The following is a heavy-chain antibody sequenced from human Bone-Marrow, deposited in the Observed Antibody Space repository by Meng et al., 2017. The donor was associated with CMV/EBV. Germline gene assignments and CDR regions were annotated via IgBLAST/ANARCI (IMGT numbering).Heavy chain of an antibody. CDR3: ARVVEMAKYYFDY. Sequence: SETLSLTCTVSGGSISSSSYYWGWIRQPPGEGLEWIGSIYYSGRTYYNPSLKSRVTISVDTSKNQFSLKLSSVTAADTAVYYCARVVEMAKYYFDYWGQGTLVTVSS. V-gene: IGHV4-39*07. D-gene: IGHD5-24*01. CDR2: IYYSGRT. CDR1: GGSISSSSYY. J-gene: IGHJ4*02.